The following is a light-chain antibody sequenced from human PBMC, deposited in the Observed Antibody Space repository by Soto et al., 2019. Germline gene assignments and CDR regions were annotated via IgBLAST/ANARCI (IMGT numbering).Light chain of an antibody. Sequence: EIVLTQSPATLSLSPGERATLSCRASQSVSSYLAWYQQKPGQAPRLLIYDASNRATGIPARFSGSGSGTDFTLTISSLEPEDFAVYYWQQRSNWPGNFGQGTKLEIK. CDR2: DAS. CDR1: QSVSSY. V-gene: IGKV3-11*01. J-gene: IGKJ2*01. CDR3: QQRSNWPGN.